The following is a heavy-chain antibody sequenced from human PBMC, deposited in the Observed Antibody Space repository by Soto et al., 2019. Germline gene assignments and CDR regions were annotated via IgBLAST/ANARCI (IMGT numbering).Heavy chain of an antibody. CDR1: GFTFSSYS. CDR3: ARDLLIASSAKVVWFDP. CDR2: ISSSSSTI. V-gene: IGHV3-48*02. Sequence: EVQLVESGGGLVQPGGSLRLSCAASGFTFSSYSMNWVRQAPGKGLEWVSYISSSSSTIYYADSVKGRFTISRDNAKNSLYLQMNSLRDEDMAVYYCARDLLIASSAKVVWFDPWGQGTLVTVSS. D-gene: IGHD2-21*01. J-gene: IGHJ5*02.